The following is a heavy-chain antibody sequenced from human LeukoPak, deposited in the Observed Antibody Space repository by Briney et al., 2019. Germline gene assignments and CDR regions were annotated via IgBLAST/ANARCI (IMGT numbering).Heavy chain of an antibody. Sequence: SQTLSLTCTVSGASISSGDYYWSWIRQPPGKGLEWIGYVYYTGSTYYNPSLKSRVTISVDTSKNQFSLKLSSVTAADTAVYYCARGYCSSTSCPTFDYWGQGTLVTVSS. CDR1: GASISSGDYY. CDR2: VYYTGST. D-gene: IGHD2-2*01. CDR3: ARGYCSSTSCPTFDY. V-gene: IGHV4-30-4*01. J-gene: IGHJ4*02.